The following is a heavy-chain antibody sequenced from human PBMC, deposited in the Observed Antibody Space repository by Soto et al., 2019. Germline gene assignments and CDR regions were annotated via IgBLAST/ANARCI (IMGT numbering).Heavy chain of an antibody. Sequence: GSLRLSCAASGFTFSSYSMDWVRQAPGKGLEWVSSISRSSSHIFYADSFKGRFTISRDDARNSLYLQMNSLRAEDTAVYYCAKEPNFDWDDAFDIWGQGTMVTVS. CDR3: AKEPNFDWDDAFDI. J-gene: IGHJ3*02. CDR1: GFTFSSYS. D-gene: IGHD3-9*01. V-gene: IGHV3-21*04. CDR2: ISRSSSHI.